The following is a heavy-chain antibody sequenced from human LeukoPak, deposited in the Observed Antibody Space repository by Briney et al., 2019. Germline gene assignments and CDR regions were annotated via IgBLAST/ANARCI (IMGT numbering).Heavy chain of an antibody. CDR2: IYYSGST. V-gene: IGHV4-59*01. Sequence: SETLSLTCTVSGGSISSYYWSWIRQPPGKGLEWIGYIYYSGSTNYNPSLKSRVTISVDTSKNQFSLKLSSVTAADTAVYYCARGHIEGAIDYWGQGTLVTVSS. CDR1: GGSISSYY. D-gene: IGHD1-26*01. J-gene: IGHJ4*02. CDR3: ARGHIEGAIDY.